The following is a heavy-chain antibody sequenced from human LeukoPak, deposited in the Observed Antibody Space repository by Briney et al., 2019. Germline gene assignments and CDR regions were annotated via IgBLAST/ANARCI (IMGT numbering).Heavy chain of an antibody. V-gene: IGHV4-4*07. D-gene: IGHD1-14*01. CDR3: ATAPENWYFDL. CDR1: GGSISTYY. Sequence: SETLSLTCTVSGGSISTYYWNWIRQPVGKGLEWIGRFYISGRTDYNPSFKNRVTMSVDTSKNQLSLKLTSVTAADTAVYYCATAPENWYFDLWGRGTLVTVSS. J-gene: IGHJ2*01. CDR2: FYISGRT.